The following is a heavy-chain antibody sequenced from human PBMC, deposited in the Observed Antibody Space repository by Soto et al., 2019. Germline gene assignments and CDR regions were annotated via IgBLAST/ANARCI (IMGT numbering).Heavy chain of an antibody. D-gene: IGHD6-6*01. CDR2: IYYDGST. J-gene: IGHJ4*02. V-gene: IGHV4-34*01. CDR1: GGSFSGYY. CDR3: ARSSIAPRLFMYPFDY. Sequence: SETLSLTCAVYGGSFSGYYWSWIRQPPGKGLECIANIYYDGSTYYNPSLKSRVTISVDTSKNQFSLRLSSVTAADTAVYYCARSSIAPRLFMYPFDYWGQGTLVTVSS.